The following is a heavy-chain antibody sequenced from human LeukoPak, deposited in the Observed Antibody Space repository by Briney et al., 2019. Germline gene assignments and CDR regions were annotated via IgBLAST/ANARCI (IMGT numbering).Heavy chain of an antibody. D-gene: IGHD3-22*01. V-gene: IGHV1-18*01. CDR1: GYTFTSYG. Sequence: ASVKVSCKASGYTFTSYGISWVRQAPGQGLEWMGWISTYNGNTNYAQKLQDRVTMTTDTSTSTAYMELRSLRSDDTAVYYCARDHDYYDSSGHTDYWGQGTLVTVSS. CDR3: ARDHDYYDSSGHTDY. CDR2: ISTYNGNT. J-gene: IGHJ4*02.